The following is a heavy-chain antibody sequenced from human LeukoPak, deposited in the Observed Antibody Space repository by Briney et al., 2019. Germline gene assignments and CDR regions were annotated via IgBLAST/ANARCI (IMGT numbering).Heavy chain of an antibody. CDR1: GFTFSNAW. CDR2: IKSKNHGGTI. J-gene: IGHJ4*02. V-gene: IGHV3-15*01. Sequence: GGSLRLSCAASGFTFSNAWMSWVRQAPGKGLEWVGLIKSKNHGGTIDYAEPVKGRFTISRDDPKNTHYLQMNSLKTEDTAVYYCTGFGEGYWGQGTPVTVSS. D-gene: IGHD3-10*01. CDR3: TGFGEGY.